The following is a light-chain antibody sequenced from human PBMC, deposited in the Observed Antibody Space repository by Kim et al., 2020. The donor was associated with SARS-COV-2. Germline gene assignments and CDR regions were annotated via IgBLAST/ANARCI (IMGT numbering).Light chain of an antibody. CDR1: KLGDKY. V-gene: IGLV3-1*01. CDR2: QDS. J-gene: IGLJ2*01. CDR3: QAWDSSTAVV. Sequence: SPEQTASITCSGDKLGDKYACWYQQKPGQSPVLVIYQDSKRPSGIPERFSGSNSGNTATLTISGTQAMDEADYYCQAWDSSTAVVFGGGTKLTVL.